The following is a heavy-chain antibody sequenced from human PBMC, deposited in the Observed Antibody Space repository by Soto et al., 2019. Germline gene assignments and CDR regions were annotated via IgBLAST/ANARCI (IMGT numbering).Heavy chain of an antibody. V-gene: IGHV3-72*01. Sequence: PGWSLRLSCVASGFSFSDHYMDWVRQAPGKGLEWVSRIKNKDRAYTREYAASVEGRFTISRDDSKNSVYLQMNSLKTEDTAMYYCARARSGYPIDLWGQGTLVTVSS. CDR1: GFSFSDHY. CDR3: ARARSGYPIDL. J-gene: IGHJ5*02. CDR2: IKNKDRAYTR. D-gene: IGHD3-22*01.